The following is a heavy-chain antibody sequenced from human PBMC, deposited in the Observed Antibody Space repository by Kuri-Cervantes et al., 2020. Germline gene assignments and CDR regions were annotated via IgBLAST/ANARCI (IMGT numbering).Heavy chain of an antibody. J-gene: IGHJ4*02. V-gene: IGHV3-9*01. CDR1: GFTFDDYA. Sequence: SLKISCAASGFTFDDYAMHWVRQVPGRGLEWVSGISWNSGTIGYADSVKGRFTISRDNAKNSLYLQMNSLRDEDTAVYYCARDFRWAEWELLGLFDYWGQGTLVTVSS. CDR3: ARDFRWAEWELLGLFDY. CDR2: ISWNSGTI. D-gene: IGHD1-26*01.